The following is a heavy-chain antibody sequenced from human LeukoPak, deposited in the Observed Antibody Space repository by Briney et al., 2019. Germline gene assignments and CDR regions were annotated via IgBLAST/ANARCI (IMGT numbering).Heavy chain of an antibody. CDR3: AREAYSSSKRPFDP. V-gene: IGHV1-8*01. CDR2: MNPNSGNT. J-gene: IGHJ5*02. Sequence: GASVKVSCKASGYTFASYDINWVRQATGQGLEWMGWMNPNSGNTGYAQKFQGRVTMTRNTSISTAYMELSSLRSEDRAVYYCAREAYSSSKRPFDPWGQGTLVTVSS. D-gene: IGHD6-6*01. CDR1: GYTFASYD.